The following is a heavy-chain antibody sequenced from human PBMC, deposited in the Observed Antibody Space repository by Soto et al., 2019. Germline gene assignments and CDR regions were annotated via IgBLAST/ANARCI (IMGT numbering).Heavy chain of an antibody. CDR3: CHTWV. V-gene: IGHV3-7*01. Sequence: EVQMVESGGGLVQPGGSLRLSCAASGFSISDYWMSWVRQAPGKGLEWVGNINEDGSEEKYVDSVKGRFTIARDNARNSLYLQMHSLRVEETSVYYCCHTWVGGQGTLVTVSS. CDR1: GFSISDYW. J-gene: IGHJ4*02. CDR2: INEDGSEE. D-gene: IGHD1-26*01.